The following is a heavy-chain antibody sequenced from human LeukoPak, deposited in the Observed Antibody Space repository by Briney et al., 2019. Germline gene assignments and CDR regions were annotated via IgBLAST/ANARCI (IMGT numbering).Heavy chain of an antibody. CDR3: AREILSFYDSSGNPCCYFDL. D-gene: IGHD3-22*01. CDR1: GFIFSHHG. Sequence: PGGSLRLSCAASGFIFSHHGMHWVRQAPGKGLEWVAVISYDGSNKYYADSVKGRFTISRDNSKNTLYLQMNSLRAEDTAVYYCAREILSFYDSSGNPCCYFDLWGRGILVTVSS. V-gene: IGHV3-30*03. CDR2: ISYDGSNK. J-gene: IGHJ2*01.